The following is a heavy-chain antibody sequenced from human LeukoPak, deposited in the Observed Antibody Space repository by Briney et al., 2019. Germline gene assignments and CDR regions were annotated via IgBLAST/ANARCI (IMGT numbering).Heavy chain of an antibody. Sequence: GGSLRLSCAASGCTVSSNYMSWVRQAPGKGLEWVSLIYSGGDTYYADSVKGRFTISRDNSKNTLYLQMNSLRAEDTAVYYCAKNAAAQQLVHYFDYWGQGTLVTVSS. V-gene: IGHV3-53*01. J-gene: IGHJ4*02. CDR3: AKNAAAQQLVHYFDY. CDR1: GCTVSSNY. CDR2: IYSGGDT. D-gene: IGHD6-13*01.